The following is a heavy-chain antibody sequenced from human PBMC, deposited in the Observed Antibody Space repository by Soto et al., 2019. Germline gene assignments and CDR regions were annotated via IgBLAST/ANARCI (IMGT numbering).Heavy chain of an antibody. D-gene: IGHD3-10*01. Sequence: GQRLEWMGWINPFDGSRMFAQSFQGRVTMTRDTSTSTVYMEVSSLRSEDTAVYYCSRVDPGETSPFDHWGQGTLVTVSS. V-gene: IGHV1-46*03. CDR3: SRVDPGETSPFDH. CDR2: INPFDGSR. J-gene: IGHJ4*02.